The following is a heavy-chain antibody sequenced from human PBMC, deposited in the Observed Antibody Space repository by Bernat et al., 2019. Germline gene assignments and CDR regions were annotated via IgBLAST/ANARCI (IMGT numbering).Heavy chain of an antibody. D-gene: IGHD1-7*01. CDR2: IWYDGSNK. Sequence: QVQLVESGGGVVQPGRSLRLSCAASGFTFSSYGMHWVRQAPGKGLGWVAVIWYDGSNKYYADSVKGRFIISRDNSKNMLSLKMSSLRAEDTAVYYCARDQERRWELPSSFDIWGQGTVVTVSS. V-gene: IGHV3-33*01. CDR3: ARDQERRWELPSSFDI. J-gene: IGHJ3*02. CDR1: GFTFSSYG.